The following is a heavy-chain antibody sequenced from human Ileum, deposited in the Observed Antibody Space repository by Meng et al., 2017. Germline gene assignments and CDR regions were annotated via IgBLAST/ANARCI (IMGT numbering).Heavy chain of an antibody. V-gene: IGHV1-18*01. J-gene: IGHJ4*02. CDR2: IDPGNGNR. D-gene: IGHD6-19*01. CDR1: GYTFTTFG. CDR3: ARDRQWVFDY. Sequence: QGQLVQSGAEVRKPGASVKVSCKPSGYTFTTFGISWVRQAPGQGLEWMGWIDPGNGNRNFAQKFQDRITLTTDTTTTTAYMELRSLRSDDTAIFYCARDRQWVFDYWGQGTLVTVSS.